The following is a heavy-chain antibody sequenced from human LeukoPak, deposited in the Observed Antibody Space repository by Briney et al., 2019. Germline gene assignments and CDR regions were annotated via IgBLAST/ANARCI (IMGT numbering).Heavy chain of an antibody. Sequence: GGSLRLSCAASGFTFSSYGMHWVRQAPGKGLEWVAVISYDGSNKYYADSVKGRFTIPRDNSKNTLYLQMNSLRAEDTAVYYCAKDPNSSWYARSSGMDVWGQGTTVTVSS. CDR3: AKDPNSSWYARSSGMDV. D-gene: IGHD6-13*01. V-gene: IGHV3-30*18. J-gene: IGHJ6*02. CDR1: GFTFSSYG. CDR2: ISYDGSNK.